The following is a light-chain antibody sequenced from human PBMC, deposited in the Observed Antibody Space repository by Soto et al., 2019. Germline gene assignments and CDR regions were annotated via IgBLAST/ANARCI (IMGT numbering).Light chain of an antibody. V-gene: IGLV2-14*01. Sequence: QAVVTQPASVSGSPGQSITISCTGTSSDVGGYNYVSWYQQHPGKAPKLMIYEVSNRPSGVSDRFSGSKSANTASLTISGLQAEDEADYYCSSYTSSNTLLFGGGTKLTVL. CDR1: SSDVGGYNY. J-gene: IGLJ2*01. CDR3: SSYTSSNTLL. CDR2: EVS.